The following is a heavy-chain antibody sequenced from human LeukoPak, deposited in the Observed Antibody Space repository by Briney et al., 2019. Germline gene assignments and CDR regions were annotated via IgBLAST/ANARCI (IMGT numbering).Heavy chain of an antibody. CDR2: IYHSGST. Sequence: PSETLSLTCTVSGYSISSGYYWGWIRQPPGKGLEWIGSIYHSGSTYYNPSLKSRVTISVDTSKNQFSLKLSSVTAADTAVYYCARDKRIAARPGIYYFDYWGQGTLVTVSS. D-gene: IGHD6-6*01. CDR3: ARDKRIAARPGIYYFDY. J-gene: IGHJ4*02. CDR1: GYSISSGYY. V-gene: IGHV4-38-2*02.